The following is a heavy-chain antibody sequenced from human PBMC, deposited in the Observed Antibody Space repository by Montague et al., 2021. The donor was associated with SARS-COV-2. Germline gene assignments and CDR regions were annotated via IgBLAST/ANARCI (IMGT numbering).Heavy chain of an antibody. CDR1: GFTFSSYW. V-gene: IGHV3-74*01. CDR2: INSDGSST. Sequence: SLRLSCAASGFTFSSYWMHWVRQAPGKGLVWVSRINSDGSSTSYXDSVKGRFTISRDNAKNTLYLQMNSLRAEDTAVCYCITMIVVAEDYFDYWGQGTLVTVSS. J-gene: IGHJ4*02. D-gene: IGHD3-22*01. CDR3: ITMIVVAEDYFDY.